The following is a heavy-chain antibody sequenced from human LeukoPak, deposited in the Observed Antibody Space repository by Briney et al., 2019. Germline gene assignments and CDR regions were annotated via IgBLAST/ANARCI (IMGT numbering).Heavy chain of an antibody. CDR1: GYTFTGYY. CDR2: INPNSGGT. Sequence: ASVKVSCKASGYTFTGYYMHWVRQAPGQGLEWMGRINPNSGGTNYAQKFQGRVTMTRDTSISTVYMELSRLRSDDTAVYYCARDKGDYDTSGSLFVFGGQGTLVTVSS. J-gene: IGHJ4*02. CDR3: ARDKGDYDTSGSLFVF. D-gene: IGHD3-22*01. V-gene: IGHV1-2*06.